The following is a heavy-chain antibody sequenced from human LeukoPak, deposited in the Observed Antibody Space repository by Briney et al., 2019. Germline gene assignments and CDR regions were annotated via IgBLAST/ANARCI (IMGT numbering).Heavy chain of an antibody. D-gene: IGHD6-13*01. Sequence: SVTVSCKASGGTFSSYAISWVRQAPGQGLEWMGRIIPILGIANYAQKFQGRVTITADKSTSTAYMELSSLRSEDTAVYYCARSRRRQQPTTPFDYWGQGTLVTVSS. J-gene: IGHJ4*02. CDR1: GGTFSSYA. CDR2: IIPILGIA. V-gene: IGHV1-69*04. CDR3: ARSRRRQQPTTPFDY.